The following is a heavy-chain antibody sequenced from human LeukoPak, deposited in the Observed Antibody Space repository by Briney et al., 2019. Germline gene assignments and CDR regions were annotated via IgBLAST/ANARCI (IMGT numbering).Heavy chain of an antibody. Sequence: SETLSLTCTVSGGSMGSYYWSWIRQPAGAGLEWIGRFYTSGSTNYNPSLKSRVTMSVDTSKNQFFLKLNSVTAADTAIYYCARGHSGYDDYWGQGTLVTVSS. J-gene: IGHJ4*02. CDR1: GGSMGSYY. CDR2: FYTSGST. V-gene: IGHV4-4*07. D-gene: IGHD5-12*01. CDR3: ARGHSGYDDY.